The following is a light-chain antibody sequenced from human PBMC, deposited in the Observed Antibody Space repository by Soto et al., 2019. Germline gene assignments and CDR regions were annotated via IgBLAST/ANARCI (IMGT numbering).Light chain of an antibody. CDR2: VAS. Sequence: EIVLTQSPDTLSLSPGEGVTLSCRASQSVVSDYVAWYQQKPGQAPRLLIYVASIRATGLPARFSGSGSGTDFTLTISRLETEDFAVYYCQQYGGAPYTFGPGT. CDR3: QQYGGAPYT. J-gene: IGKJ2*01. V-gene: IGKV3-20*01. CDR1: QSVVSDY.